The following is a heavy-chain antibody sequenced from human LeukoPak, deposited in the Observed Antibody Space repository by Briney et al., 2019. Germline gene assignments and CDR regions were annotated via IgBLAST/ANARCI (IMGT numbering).Heavy chain of an antibody. CDR1: GYTFTSYA. CDR3: ARPRWAFGVVSNLDY. D-gene: IGHD3-3*01. J-gene: IGHJ4*02. V-gene: IGHV7-4-1*02. CDR2: INTNTGNP. Sequence: ALVKVSGKASGYTFTSYAMNWVRQAPGQGLEWMGWINTNTGNPTYAQGFTGRFVFSLDTSVSTAYLQISSLKAEDTAVYYCARPRWAFGVVSNLDYWGQGTLVTVSS.